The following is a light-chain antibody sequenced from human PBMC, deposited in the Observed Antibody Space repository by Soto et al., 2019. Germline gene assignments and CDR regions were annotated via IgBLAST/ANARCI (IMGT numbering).Light chain of an antibody. J-gene: IGLJ2*01. Sequence: QAVVTQPPSASGSPGQSVTISCTGTSSDVGGYKYVSWYQQHPGKAPKLIIYEVSKRPSGVPDRFSGSKSGNTASLTVSGLQAEDEADYFCTSYAGSNNLVFGGGTKLTVL. CDR3: TSYAGSNNLV. V-gene: IGLV2-8*01. CDR2: EVS. CDR1: SSDVGGYKY.